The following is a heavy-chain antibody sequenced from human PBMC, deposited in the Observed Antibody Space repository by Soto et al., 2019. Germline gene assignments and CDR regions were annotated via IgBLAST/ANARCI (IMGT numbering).Heavy chain of an antibody. J-gene: IGHJ6*02. CDR3: ARDPFSDSSGYYWRGYYYGMDV. V-gene: IGHV4-34*01. CDR1: GGSFSGYY. D-gene: IGHD3-22*01. Sequence: ETLSLTCAVYGGSFSGYYWSWIRQPPGKGLEWIGEINHSGSTNYNPSLKSRVTISVDTSKNQFSLKLSSVTAADTAVYYCARDPFSDSSGYYWRGYYYGMDVWGQGTTVTVSS. CDR2: INHSGST.